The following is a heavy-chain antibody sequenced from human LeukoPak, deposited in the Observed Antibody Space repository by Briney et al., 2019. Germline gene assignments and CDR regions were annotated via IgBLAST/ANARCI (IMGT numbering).Heavy chain of an antibody. Sequence: PGGSLRLSCAASGFTFSGSAMHWVRQASGKGLEWVGRIRSKANSYATAYAASVKGRFTISRDDSKNTAYLQMNSLKTEDTAVYYCTRWDLSMDVWGQGTTVTVSS. J-gene: IGHJ6*02. V-gene: IGHV3-73*01. CDR3: TRWDLSMDV. CDR2: IRSKANSYAT. D-gene: IGHD1-26*01. CDR1: GFTFSGSA.